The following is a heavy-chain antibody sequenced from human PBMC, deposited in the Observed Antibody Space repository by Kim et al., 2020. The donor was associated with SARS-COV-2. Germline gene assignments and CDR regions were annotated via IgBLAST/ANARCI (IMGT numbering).Heavy chain of an antibody. Sequence: SETLSLTCTVSGGSVSSGSYYWSWIRQPPGKGLEWIGYIYYSGSTNYNPSLKSRVTISVDTSKNQFSLKLSSVTAADTAVYYCARETVDSSGFTTGGAFDIWGQGTMVTVSS. CDR3: ARETVDSSGFTTGGAFDI. CDR2: IYYSGST. V-gene: IGHV4-61*01. J-gene: IGHJ3*02. D-gene: IGHD3-22*01. CDR1: GGSVSSGSYY.